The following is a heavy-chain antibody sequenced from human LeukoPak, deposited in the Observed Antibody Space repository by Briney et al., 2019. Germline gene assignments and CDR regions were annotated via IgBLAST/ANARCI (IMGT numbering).Heavy chain of an antibody. Sequence: PESLSVTCALHRGSLSGFYWSWVRQRPGKGLGWSGEINQRGSTYYDPSVKGLVTISVDTSKNQFSLQLSTLTAADTAVYYCARGFTTAVTNTRENCFDPWGQGTLVTVSS. CDR3: ARGFTTAVTNTRENCFDP. V-gene: IGHV4-34*01. J-gene: IGHJ5*02. CDR1: RGSLSGFY. D-gene: IGHD4-23*01. CDR2: INQRGST.